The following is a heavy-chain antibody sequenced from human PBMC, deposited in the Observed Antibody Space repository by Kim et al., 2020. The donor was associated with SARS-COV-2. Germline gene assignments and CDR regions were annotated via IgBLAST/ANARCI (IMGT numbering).Heavy chain of an antibody. V-gene: IGHV3-23*01. CDR3: AKQIGIGQHFFDP. J-gene: IGHJ5*02. CDR2: FGTSRGTT. CDR1: GFTFTSYA. Sequence: GGSLRLSCVASGFTFTSYAMNWVRQAPGKGLEWLSTFGTSRGTTYYAESVKGRFTISRDTSKNTVYLQMSSLRAEDTAVYYCAKQIGIGQHFFDPWGQG. D-gene: IGHD1-20*01.